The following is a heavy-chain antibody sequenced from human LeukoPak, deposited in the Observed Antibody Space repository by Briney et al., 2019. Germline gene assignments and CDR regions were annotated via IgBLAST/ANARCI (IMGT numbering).Heavy chain of an antibody. V-gene: IGHV1-18*01. CDR1: AYTFTSYG. D-gene: IGHD7-27*01. Sequence: ASVKVACKASAYTFTSYGISWVRRAPGQGLGWMGWISAYNGNTNYAQKLQGRVTMTTDTSTSTAYMELRSLRSDDTAVYYCARIHGNWGYGHWGQGTLVTVSS. J-gene: IGHJ4*02. CDR3: ARIHGNWGYGH. CDR2: ISAYNGNT.